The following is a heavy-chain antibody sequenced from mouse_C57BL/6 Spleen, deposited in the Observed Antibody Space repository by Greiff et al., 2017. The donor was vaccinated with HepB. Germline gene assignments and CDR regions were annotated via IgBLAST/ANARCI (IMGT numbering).Heavy chain of an antibody. J-gene: IGHJ4*01. Sequence: VQLQQPGAELVRPGASVTLSCKASGYTFTDYEMHWVKQTPVHGLEWIGAIDPETGGTAYNQKFKGKAILTADKSSSTAYMELRSLTSEDSAVYYCTRGDGYYPRAMDYWGQGTSVTVSS. CDR3: TRGDGYYPRAMDY. D-gene: IGHD2-3*01. CDR1: GYTFTDYE. V-gene: IGHV1-15*01. CDR2: IDPETGGT.